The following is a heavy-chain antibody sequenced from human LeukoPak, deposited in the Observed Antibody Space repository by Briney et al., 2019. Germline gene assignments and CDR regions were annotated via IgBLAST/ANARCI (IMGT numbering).Heavy chain of an antibody. V-gene: IGHV4-59*01. CDR2: IYYSGST. J-gene: IGHJ3*02. Sequence: SETLSLTCTVSGGSISSYYWSWIRQPPGKGLEWIGYIYYSGSTNYNPSLKSRVTISVDTSKNQFSQKLSSVTAADTAVYYCARGSGITIFGVVNDAFDIWGQGTMVTVSS. CDR1: GGSISSYY. D-gene: IGHD3-3*01. CDR3: ARGSGITIFGVVNDAFDI.